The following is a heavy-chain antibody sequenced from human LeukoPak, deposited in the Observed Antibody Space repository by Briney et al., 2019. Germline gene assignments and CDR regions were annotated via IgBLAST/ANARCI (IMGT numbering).Heavy chain of an antibody. CDR1: GFTFSDAW. Sequence: GGSLRLSCAASGFTFSDAWMSWVRQAPGKGLEWVGRIKSKTDGGTTDYAAPVKGRFTISRDDSKNTLYLQMNSLKTEDTAVYYCARAAVSYYDILTGSAGAFDYWGQGTLVTVSS. V-gene: IGHV3-15*01. CDR2: IKSKTDGGTT. J-gene: IGHJ4*02. CDR3: ARAAVSYYDILTGSAGAFDY. D-gene: IGHD3-9*01.